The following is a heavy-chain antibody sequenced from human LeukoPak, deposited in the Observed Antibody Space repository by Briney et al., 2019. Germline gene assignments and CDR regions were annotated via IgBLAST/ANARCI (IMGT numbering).Heavy chain of an antibody. Sequence: GGSLRLSCAASGFTFSSYAMSWVRQAPGKGLEWVSAISGSGGSTYYADSVKGRFTISRDNSKNTLYLQMNSLRAEDTAVYYCAKGRVVIVVAQTDYWGQGTLVTASS. J-gene: IGHJ4*02. CDR1: GFTFSSYA. D-gene: IGHD3-22*01. CDR3: AKGRVVIVVAQTDY. CDR2: ISGSGGST. V-gene: IGHV3-23*01.